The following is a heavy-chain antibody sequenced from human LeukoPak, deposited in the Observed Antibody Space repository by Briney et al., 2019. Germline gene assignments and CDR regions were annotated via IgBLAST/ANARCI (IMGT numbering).Heavy chain of an antibody. CDR2: IWYDGSNK. CDR3: ARGIKRLDY. V-gene: IGHV3-33*01. Sequence: PGGSLRLSCAASGFTFSSYGMHWVRQVPGKGLEWVAVIWYDGSNKYYADSVKGRFTISRDNSKNTLYLQMNSLRAEDTAVYYCARGIKRLDYWGQGTLVTVSS. D-gene: IGHD3-3*01. CDR1: GFTFSSYG. J-gene: IGHJ4*02.